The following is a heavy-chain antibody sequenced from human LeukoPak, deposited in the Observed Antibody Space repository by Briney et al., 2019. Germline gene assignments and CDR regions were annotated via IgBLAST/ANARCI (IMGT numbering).Heavy chain of an antibody. J-gene: IGHJ4*02. CDR1: GFPFSSYW. Sequence: GGSLRLSCVASGFPFSSYWMTWVRQAPGKGLEWVSGISWNSGSIDYADSVKGRFTISRDNAKNSLYLQMNSLRAEDTALYYCAKDMGYYGSGSPFDYWGQGTLVTVSS. CDR2: ISWNSGSI. V-gene: IGHV3-9*01. CDR3: AKDMGYYGSGSPFDY. D-gene: IGHD3-10*01.